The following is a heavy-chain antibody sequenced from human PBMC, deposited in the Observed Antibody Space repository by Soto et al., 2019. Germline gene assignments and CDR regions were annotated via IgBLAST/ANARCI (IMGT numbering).Heavy chain of an antibody. Sequence: PSETLSLTCTVSGDSMGSGDYYWTWIRQPPGKGLEWIGYIYYIGTTFYNPSLESRVNISIDTSKNHFSLRLTSVTAADTAVYYCSRGSTYYGFLTWGQGTLVTVS. CDR3: SRGSTYYGFLT. CDR1: GDSMGSGDYY. V-gene: IGHV4-30-4*01. CDR2: IYYIGTT. J-gene: IGHJ5*02. D-gene: IGHD3-10*01.